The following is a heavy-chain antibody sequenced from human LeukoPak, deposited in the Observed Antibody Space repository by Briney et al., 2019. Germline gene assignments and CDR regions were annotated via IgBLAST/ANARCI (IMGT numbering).Heavy chain of an antibody. D-gene: IGHD3-22*01. CDR2: ISGSGGST. CDR3: ANYDSSGYKAFDI. Sequence: GGSLRLSCAASGFTFSSYAMSWVRQAPGKGLEWVSAISGSGGSTYYADSVKGQFTISRDNSKNTLYLQMNSLRAEDTAVYYCANYDSSGYKAFDIWGQGTMVTVSS. CDR1: GFTFSSYA. J-gene: IGHJ3*02. V-gene: IGHV3-23*01.